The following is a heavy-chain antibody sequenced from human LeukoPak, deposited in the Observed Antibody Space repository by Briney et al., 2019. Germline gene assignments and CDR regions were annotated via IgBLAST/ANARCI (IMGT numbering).Heavy chain of an antibody. J-gene: IGHJ1*01. Sequence: GGSLRLSCAASGFTFSSYAMSWVRQAPGKGLEWVSAISGSGGGTYYADSVKGRFTISRDNSKNTLNLQMNSLRAEDTAVYYCAKDGDIAVAGTTAEYFQHWGQGTLVTVSS. CDR2: ISGSGGGT. V-gene: IGHV3-23*01. D-gene: IGHD6-19*01. CDR3: AKDGDIAVAGTTAEYFQH. CDR1: GFTFSSYA.